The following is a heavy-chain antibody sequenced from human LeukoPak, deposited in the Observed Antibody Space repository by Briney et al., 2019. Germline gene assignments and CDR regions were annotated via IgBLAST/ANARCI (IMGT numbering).Heavy chain of an antibody. D-gene: IGHD3-10*01. CDR3: ARKGRGPDGSVNGYFDY. CDR1: GYTFTSYA. J-gene: IGHJ4*02. V-gene: IGHV7-4-1*02. CDR2: INTNTGNP. Sequence: GASVKVSCKASGYTFTSYAMNWVRQAPGQGLEWMGWINTNTGNPTYAQGFTGRFVFSLDTSVSTAYLQISSLKAEDTAVYYCARKGRGPDGSVNGYFDYWGQGTLVTVSS.